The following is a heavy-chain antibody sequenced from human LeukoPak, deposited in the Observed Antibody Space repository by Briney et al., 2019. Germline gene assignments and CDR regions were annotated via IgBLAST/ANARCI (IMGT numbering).Heavy chain of an antibody. CDR3: ARVGYCDYGGLGY. CDR1: GYTFTRYY. V-gene: IGHV1-46*01. J-gene: IGHJ4*02. CDR2: INPSGGST. Sequence: ASVKVSCTASGYTFTRYYMHWVRQAPGQGLEWMGIINPSGGSTSYAQKFHGTVIMTRDTSTSTVYMELSSLRSEDTAVYYCARVGYCDYGGLGYWGQGTLVTVSS. D-gene: IGHD4-17*01.